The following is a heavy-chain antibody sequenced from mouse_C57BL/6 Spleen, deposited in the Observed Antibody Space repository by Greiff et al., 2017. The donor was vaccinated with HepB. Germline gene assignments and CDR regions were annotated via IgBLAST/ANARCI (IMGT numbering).Heavy chain of an antibody. Sequence: QVQLQQPGAELVKPGASVKMSCKASGYTFTSYWITWVKQRPGQGLEWIGDIYPGSGNTNYNEKFKNKATLTVDTSSSTAYMQLSSLTSEDSAVYYCAREKDYCGSKDWYFDVWGTGTTVTVSS. J-gene: IGHJ1*03. V-gene: IGHV1-55*01. CDR3: AREKDYCGSKDWYFDV. CDR1: GYTFTSYW. D-gene: IGHD1-1*01. CDR2: IYPGSGNT.